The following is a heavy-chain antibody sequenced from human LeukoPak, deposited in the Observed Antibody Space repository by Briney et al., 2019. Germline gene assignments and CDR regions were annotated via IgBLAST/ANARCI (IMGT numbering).Heavy chain of an antibody. CDR1: GYTLTELS. V-gene: IGHV1-24*01. Sequence: ASVKVSCKVSGYTLTELSIHWVRQAPGKGLEWMGGFDPEDGETIYAQKFQGRVTMTEDTSTDTAYMELSSLRSEDTAVYYCATDAQAAATPYYYYGMDVWGQGTTVTVSS. CDR3: ATDAQAAATPYYYYGMDV. J-gene: IGHJ6*02. CDR2: FDPEDGET. D-gene: IGHD2-15*01.